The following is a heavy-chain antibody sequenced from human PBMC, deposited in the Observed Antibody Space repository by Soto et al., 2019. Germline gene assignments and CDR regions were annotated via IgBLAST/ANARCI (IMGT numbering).Heavy chain of an antibody. D-gene: IGHD7-27*01. V-gene: IGHV4-30-4*01. Sequence: SETLSLTCSVSGDSISNLDYFWAWIRQPPGQALEYIGYIYKSATTYYNPSFESRVAISVDTSKSQFSLNVTSVTAADTAVYFCARGRYCLTGRCFPNWFDSWGQGALVTVS. CDR3: ARGRYCLTGRCFPNWFDS. J-gene: IGHJ5*01. CDR1: GDSISNLDYF. CDR2: IYKSATT.